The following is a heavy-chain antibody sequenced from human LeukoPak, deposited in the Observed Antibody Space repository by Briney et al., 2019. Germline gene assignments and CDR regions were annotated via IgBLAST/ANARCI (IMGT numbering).Heavy chain of an antibody. D-gene: IGHD2-2*01. CDR3: ARRYCSSTSCLYYGMDV. J-gene: IGHJ6*02. CDR1: GYTFTSYD. CDR2: MNPNSDNT. Sequence: ASVKVSCKASGYTFTSYDINWVRQATGQGLEWLGWMNPNSDNTGYAQKFQGRVTMTRNTSTSTAYMELSSPRSEDTAVYYCARRYCSSTSCLYYGMDVWGQGTTVTVSS. V-gene: IGHV1-8*01.